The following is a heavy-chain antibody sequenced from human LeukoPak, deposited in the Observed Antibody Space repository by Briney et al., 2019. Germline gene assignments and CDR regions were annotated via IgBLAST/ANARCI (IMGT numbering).Heavy chain of an antibody. V-gene: IGHV4-39*01. D-gene: IGHD3-22*01. J-gene: IGHJ4*02. CDR3: ASDSSGYYRFDY. Sequence: SQTLSLTCTVSGGSISSPSYYWGWLRQPPGKGLEWIGTIYYSGTTYCNPSLNSRVTISVDTSKNQFSLKLSSVTAADTAVYYCASDSSGYYRFDYWGQGTLVTVSS. CDR2: IYYSGTT. CDR1: GGSISSPSYY.